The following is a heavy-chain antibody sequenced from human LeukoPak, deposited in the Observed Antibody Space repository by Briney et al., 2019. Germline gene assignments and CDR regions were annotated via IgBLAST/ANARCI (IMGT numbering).Heavy chain of an antibody. CDR2: ISAYNGNT. J-gene: IGHJ4*02. D-gene: IGHD2-2*02. CDR3: ARADIVVVPAAIYWNFDY. V-gene: IGHV1-18*01. Sequence: GASVKVSCKASGYTFTSYGISWVRQAPGQGLEWMGWISAYNGNTNYAQKLQGRVTMTTDTSTSTAYMELRSLRSDDTAVYYCARADIVVVPAAIYWNFDYWGQGTLVTVSS. CDR1: GYTFTSYG.